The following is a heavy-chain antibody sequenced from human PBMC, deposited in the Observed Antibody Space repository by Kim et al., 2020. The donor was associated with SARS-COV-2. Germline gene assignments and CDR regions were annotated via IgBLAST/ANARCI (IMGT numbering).Heavy chain of an antibody. J-gene: IGHJ5*02. D-gene: IGHD3-16*02. V-gene: IGHV4-34*01. CDR1: GGSFSGYY. CDR3: ARGGYYDYVWGSYRPNWFDP. CDR2: INHSGST. Sequence: SETLSLTCAVYGGSFSGYYWSWIRQPPGKGLEWIGEINHSGSTNYNPSLKSRVTISVDTSKNQFSLKLSSVTAADTAVYYCARGGYYDYVWGSYRPNWFDPWGQGTLVTVSS.